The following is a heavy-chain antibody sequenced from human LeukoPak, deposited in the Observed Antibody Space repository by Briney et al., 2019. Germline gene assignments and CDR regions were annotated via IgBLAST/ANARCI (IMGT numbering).Heavy chain of an antibody. CDR1: GFTFSSYW. J-gene: IGHJ4*02. Sequence: GGSLRLSCAASGFTFSSYWMHWVRQTPGKGLVWVSRINSDGITSYADSVKGRFTISRDNAKNTLYLQMNSLRAEDTAVYYCARTWVPGGYDSSGYYSPNPFDYWGQGTLVTVSS. CDR2: INSDGIT. D-gene: IGHD3-22*01. CDR3: ARTWVPGGYDSSGYYSPNPFDY. V-gene: IGHV3-74*01.